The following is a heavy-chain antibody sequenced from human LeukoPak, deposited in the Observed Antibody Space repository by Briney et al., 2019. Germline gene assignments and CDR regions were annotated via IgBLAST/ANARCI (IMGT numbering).Heavy chain of an antibody. V-gene: IGHV3-23*01. D-gene: IGHD3-10*01. Sequence: GGSLRLSCAGTGFIFRRFAMGWVRQAPGKGLEWVSAMSGTGDSTSYAASVKGRFTISRDNSKNTLYLEMNSLRAEDTAVYFCAKAFDTLFYYFYMDVWGKGTTVTVSS. J-gene: IGHJ6*03. CDR2: MSGTGDST. CDR1: GFIFRRFA. CDR3: AKAFDTLFYYFYMDV.